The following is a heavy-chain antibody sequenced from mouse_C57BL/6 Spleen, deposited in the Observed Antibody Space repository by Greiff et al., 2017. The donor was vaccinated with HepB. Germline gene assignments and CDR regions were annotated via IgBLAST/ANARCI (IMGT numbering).Heavy chain of an antibody. CDR3: ARWGSSGPYYTMDY. Sequence: VKLMESGAELVRPGTSVKVSCKASGYAFTNYLIEWIKQRPGQSLEWIGVINPGSGGTNYNEKFKGKATLTADKSSSTAYMQLSSLTSEDSAVYFCARWGSSGPYYTMDYWGQGTSVTVSS. V-gene: IGHV1-54*01. D-gene: IGHD3-2*02. J-gene: IGHJ4*01. CDR2: INPGSGGT. CDR1: GYAFTNYL.